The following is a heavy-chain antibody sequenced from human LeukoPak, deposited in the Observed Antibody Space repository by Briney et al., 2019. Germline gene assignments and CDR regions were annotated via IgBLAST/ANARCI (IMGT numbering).Heavy chain of an antibody. J-gene: IGHJ1*01. CDR3: AKDAQRGFDYSNSLQN. Sequence: PGGSLRLSCAASGIPFSHYGMHWVRQTPGAGLEWVAVIWSDGSDKYYAKSVKGRFTISRDNSKNSLFLQMNSLRAEDTAVYYCAKDAQRGFDYSNSLQNWGQGILVTVSS. V-gene: IGHV3-33*06. D-gene: IGHD4-11*01. CDR1: GIPFSHYG. CDR2: IWSDGSDK.